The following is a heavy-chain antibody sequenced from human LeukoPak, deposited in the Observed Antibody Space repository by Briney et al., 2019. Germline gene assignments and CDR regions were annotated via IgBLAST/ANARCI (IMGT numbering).Heavy chain of an antibody. V-gene: IGHV3-66*01. CDR2: IYAGGST. CDR1: GLTVSSNY. D-gene: IGHD6-19*01. Sequence: PGGSLRLSCAASGLTVSSNYMNWVRQAPGKGLEWVSVIYAGGSTYYADSVKGRSTISRDSSKNTLYLQVNSLRAEDTAVYYCARVAKPNQWLVWAVDIWGQGTMVTVSS. J-gene: IGHJ3*02. CDR3: ARVAKPNQWLVWAVDI.